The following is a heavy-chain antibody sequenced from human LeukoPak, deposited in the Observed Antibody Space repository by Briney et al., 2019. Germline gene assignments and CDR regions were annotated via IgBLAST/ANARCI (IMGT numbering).Heavy chain of an antibody. CDR2: LNPSGGST. D-gene: IGHD2-15*01. V-gene: IGHV1-46*01. Sequence: ASVKVSCKASGYTFTNYYMHWVRQAPGQGLEWMGVLNPSGGSTRYAQKSQGRVTMIRDTSTSTVYMELSSLRSEDTAVYYCARANGYCSGAICYAWYLDYWGQGTLVTVSS. CDR1: GYTFTNYY. J-gene: IGHJ4*02. CDR3: ARANGYCSGAICYAWYLDY.